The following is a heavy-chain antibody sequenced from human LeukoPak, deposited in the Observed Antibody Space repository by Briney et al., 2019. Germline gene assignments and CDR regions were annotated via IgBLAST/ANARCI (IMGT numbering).Heavy chain of an antibody. D-gene: IGHD3-16*01. CDR1: GFTFSSYG. CDR3: ARGGGRTKIHYFDY. Sequence: GGSLRLSCAASGFTFSSYGMHWVRQAPGKGLEWVAVIWYDGSNKYYADSVKGQFTISRDNSKNTLYLQMNSLRAEDTAVYYCARGGGRTKIHYFDYWGQGTLVTVSS. J-gene: IGHJ4*02. V-gene: IGHV3-33*01. CDR2: IWYDGSNK.